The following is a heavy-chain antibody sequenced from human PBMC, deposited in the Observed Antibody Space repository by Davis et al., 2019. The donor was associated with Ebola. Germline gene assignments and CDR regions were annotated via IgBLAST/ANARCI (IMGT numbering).Heavy chain of an antibody. V-gene: IGHV1-3*01. Sequence: AASVKVSCKASGYTFTSYAMNWVRQAPGQGLEWMGWVHGGNGNTKYSQRFQGRVTITTDTSASTVYLDLTSLRSDDTAVFYCARASFGYNSGWYADYWGPGSLVTVSS. D-gene: IGHD6-19*01. CDR2: VHGGNGNT. CDR3: ARASFGYNSGWYADY. CDR1: GYTFTSYA. J-gene: IGHJ4*02.